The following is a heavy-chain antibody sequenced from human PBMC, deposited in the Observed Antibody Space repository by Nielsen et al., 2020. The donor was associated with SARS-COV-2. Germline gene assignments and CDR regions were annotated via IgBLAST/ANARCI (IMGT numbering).Heavy chain of an antibody. J-gene: IGHJ3*02. D-gene: IGHD1-1*01. CDR1: GFTFSSYA. V-gene: IGHV3-30*04. CDR2: ISYDGSNK. CDR3: ARDLGPRTNDAFDI. Sequence: GESLKISCAASGFTFSSYAMHWVRQAPGKGLEWVAVISYDGSNKYYADSVKGRFTISRDNSKNTLYLQMNSLRAEDTAVYYCARDLGPRTNDAFDIRGQGTMVTVSS.